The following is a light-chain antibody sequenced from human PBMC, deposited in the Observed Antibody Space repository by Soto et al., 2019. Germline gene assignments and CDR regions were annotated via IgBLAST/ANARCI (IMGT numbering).Light chain of an antibody. J-gene: IGKJ1*01. CDR3: QHYNSYSEA. CDR1: QTISSC. Sequence: DIQLTQSPSTLSGSVGDRATITCRASQTISSCLAWYQQKPGKAPKLLIYKASTLTTGIPSRFSGSGSGTEFTLTITSLQPDDFATYYCQHYNSYSEAFGQGTKVELK. V-gene: IGKV1-5*03. CDR2: KAS.